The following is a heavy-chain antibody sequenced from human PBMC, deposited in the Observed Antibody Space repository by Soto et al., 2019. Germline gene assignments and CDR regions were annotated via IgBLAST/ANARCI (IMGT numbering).Heavy chain of an antibody. J-gene: IGHJ4*02. CDR2: IIPIFGTA. CDR3: ARSHYYDSSGYWFDY. D-gene: IGHD3-22*01. CDR1: GGTFSSYA. V-gene: IGHV1-69*13. Sequence: ASVKVSCKASGGTFSSYAISWVRQAPGQGLEWMGGIIPIFGTANYAQKFQGRVTITADESTSTAYMELSSLRPEDTAVYYCARSHYYDSSGYWFDYWGQGTLVTVSS.